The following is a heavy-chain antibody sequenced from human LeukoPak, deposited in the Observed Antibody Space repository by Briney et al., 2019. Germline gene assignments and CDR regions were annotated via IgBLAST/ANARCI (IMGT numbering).Heavy chain of an antibody. Sequence: GGSLRLSCAASGFTFSSYAMSWVRQAPGKGLEWVSTITGTGTSTYYADSVKGQFTISRDNSKNTLYLQMNSLRAEDTAVYYCANWKTGRVMDVWGKGTTVTVSS. V-gene: IGHV3-23*01. CDR2: ITGTGTST. J-gene: IGHJ6*03. D-gene: IGHD1-1*01. CDR1: GFTFSSYA. CDR3: ANWKTGRVMDV.